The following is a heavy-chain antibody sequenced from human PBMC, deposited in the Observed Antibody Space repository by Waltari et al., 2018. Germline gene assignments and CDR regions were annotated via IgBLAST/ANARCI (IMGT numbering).Heavy chain of an antibody. J-gene: IGHJ3*01. CDR2: INDEGTA. V-gene: IGHV4-34*01. Sequence: QVHLKQWGAGLLKPSKTLSLTCDVSGGSFRGYYWHWIRQPPGKGLEWVGEINDEGTAKYKSALKSRVTRSVDMSKSQFSLTLTSVTAADAALYFCARGRATDSPNAFDVWGQGTNVTVSS. D-gene: IGHD2-21*01. CDR3: ARGRATDSPNAFDV. CDR1: GGSFRGYY.